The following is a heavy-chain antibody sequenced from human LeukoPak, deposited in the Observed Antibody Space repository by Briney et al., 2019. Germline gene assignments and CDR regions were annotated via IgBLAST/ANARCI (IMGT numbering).Heavy chain of an antibody. V-gene: IGHV1-69*06. CDR2: IIPIFGTA. CDR3: ARDGEDGYNYFDY. CDR1: GGTFSSYA. D-gene: IGHD5-24*01. J-gene: IGHJ4*02. Sequence: ASVTVSCKASGGTFSSYAISWVRQAPGQGLEWMGGIIPIFGTANYAQKFQGRVTITADKSTSTAYMELSRLRSDDTAVYYCARDGEDGYNYFDYWGQGTLVTVSS.